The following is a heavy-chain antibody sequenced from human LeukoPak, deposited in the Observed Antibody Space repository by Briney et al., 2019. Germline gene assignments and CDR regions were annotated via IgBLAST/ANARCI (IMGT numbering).Heavy chain of an antibody. D-gene: IGHD3-10*01. V-gene: IGHV5-51*01. J-gene: IGHJ6*03. CDR2: IYPGDSDT. Sequence: GESLKISCKGSGYSFTSYWIGWVRQMPGKGLEWMGIIYPGDSDTRYSPSFQGQVTISADKSISTAYLQWSSLKASDTAMYYCARRRGFGEFPYYMDVWGKGTTVTVSS. CDR1: GYSFTSYW. CDR3: ARRRGFGEFPYYMDV.